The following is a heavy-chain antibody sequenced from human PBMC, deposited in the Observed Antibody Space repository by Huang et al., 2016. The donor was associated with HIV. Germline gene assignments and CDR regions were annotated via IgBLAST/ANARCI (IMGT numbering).Heavy chain of an antibody. D-gene: IGHD6-13*01. CDR1: GGSISSYY. Sequence: QVQLQESGPGLVKPSETLSLTCTVSGGSISSYYWRWIRQPPGKGLEWIGSIHYSGSTNNNPYLKSRVATSVETSKNQFFLKLSSVTAADTAVYYCARGGPYSRDYYYYGMDVWGQGTTVTVSS. CDR2: IHYSGST. CDR3: ARGGPYSRDYYYYGMDV. J-gene: IGHJ6*02. V-gene: IGHV4-59*01.